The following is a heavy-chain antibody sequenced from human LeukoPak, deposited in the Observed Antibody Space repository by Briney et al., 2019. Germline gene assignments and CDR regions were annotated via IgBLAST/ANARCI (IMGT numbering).Heavy chain of an antibody. D-gene: IGHD3-22*01. CDR2: INHSGST. V-gene: IGHV4-34*01. CDR1: GGSFSGYY. J-gene: IGHJ3*02. CDR3: ARGRVIVVVTAFDI. Sequence: PSETLSLTCAVYGGSFSGYYWSWIRQPPGKGLGWIGEINHSGSTNYNPSLKSRVTISVDTSKNQFSLKLSSVTAADTAVYYCARGRVIVVVTAFDIWGQGTMVTVSS.